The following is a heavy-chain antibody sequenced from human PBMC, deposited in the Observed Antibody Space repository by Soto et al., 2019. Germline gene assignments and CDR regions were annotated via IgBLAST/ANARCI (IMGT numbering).Heavy chain of an antibody. J-gene: IGHJ4*02. D-gene: IGHD2-15*01. V-gene: IGHV3-23*01. CDR3: AKDMAGYCSGGSCYPFDY. CDR2: ISGSGGST. Sequence: EVQLLESGGGLVQPGGSLRLSCAASGFTFSSYAMSWVRQAPGKGLEWVSAISGSGGSTYYADSVKGRFTISRDNSKNTLYLQMNSLRAEDTAVYYCAKDMAGYCSGGSCYPFDYWGQGTLVTVSS. CDR1: GFTFSSYA.